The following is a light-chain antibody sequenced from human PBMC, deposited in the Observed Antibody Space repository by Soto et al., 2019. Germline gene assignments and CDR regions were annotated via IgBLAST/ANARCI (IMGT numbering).Light chain of an antibody. CDR2: AAS. J-gene: IGKJ1*01. Sequence: DIQMTQSPSSLSASVGDRVTITCRASQGIRNDLAWYQQKPGTAPRRLIYAASSLQRGVPSRFSGTGSGTEFTLTITSLQPEDFVTYYCLQHNTYPWTFGQGTKVDI. CDR1: QGIRND. V-gene: IGKV1-17*01. CDR3: LQHNTYPWT.